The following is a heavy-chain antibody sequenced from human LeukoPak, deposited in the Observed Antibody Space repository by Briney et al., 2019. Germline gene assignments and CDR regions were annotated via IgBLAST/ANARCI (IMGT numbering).Heavy chain of an antibody. CDR2: IYYSGST. CDR1: GGSISSDDYC. V-gene: IGHV4-31*03. D-gene: IGHD5-24*01. CDR3: AKSREEIRGLDAFDI. J-gene: IGHJ3*02. Sequence: SETLSLTCSVSGGSISSDDYCWNWIRQHPGKGLEWIGYIYYSGSTYYNSSLKSRVALSVDTSKNQFSLKLSSLTAADTAVYYCAKSREEIRGLDAFDIWGQGTMVTVSS.